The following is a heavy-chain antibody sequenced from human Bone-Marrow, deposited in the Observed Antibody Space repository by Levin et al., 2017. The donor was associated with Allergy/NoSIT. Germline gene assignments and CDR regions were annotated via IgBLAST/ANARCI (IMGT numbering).Heavy chain of an antibody. D-gene: IGHD3-22*01. CDR2: IKYDGSEK. J-gene: IGHJ3*02. Sequence: PGGSLRLSCEASVFTFDAYWMTWVRQAPGKGLEWVAMIKYDGSEKKYVDTVKGRFTIARDNAKNLLFLQMNSLRAEDTAVYYCARIYDSTGYYSGVGAFDIWGRGTLATVSS. V-gene: IGHV3-7*01. CDR3: ARIYDSTGYYSGVGAFDI. CDR1: VFTFDAYW.